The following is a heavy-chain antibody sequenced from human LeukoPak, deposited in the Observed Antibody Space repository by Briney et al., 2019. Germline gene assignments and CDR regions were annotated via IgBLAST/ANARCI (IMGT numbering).Heavy chain of an antibody. CDR2: INPSDGTT. J-gene: IGHJ4*02. CDR3: ARGPTDMDFDY. Sequence: ASVNVSCKASGYTFTKSDYMHWVRQAPGQGLEWMGIINPSDGTTFYAQKFQGRVTMTRDTSTNTVYMELSSLRSEDTAVFYCARGPTDMDFDYWGRGSLVTVSS. CDR1: GYTFTKSDY. V-gene: IGHV1-46*01.